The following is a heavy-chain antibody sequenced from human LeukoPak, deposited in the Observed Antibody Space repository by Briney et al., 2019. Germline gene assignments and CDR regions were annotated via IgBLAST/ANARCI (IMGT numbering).Heavy chain of an antibody. CDR1: GGSFSGYY. CDR3: ARESVYYYDSSGSNAFDF. D-gene: IGHD3-22*01. Sequence: MSSETLSLTCAVYGGSFSGYYWSWIRQPPGKGLEWIGEINHSGSTNYNPSLKSRVTISVDTSKNQFSLKLNSVTGADTAVYYCARESVYYYDSSGSNAFDFWGQGTLVTVSS. CDR2: INHSGST. J-gene: IGHJ4*02. V-gene: IGHV4-34*01.